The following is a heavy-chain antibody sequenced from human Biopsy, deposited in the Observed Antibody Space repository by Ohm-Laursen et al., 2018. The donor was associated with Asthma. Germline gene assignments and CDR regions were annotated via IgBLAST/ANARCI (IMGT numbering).Heavy chain of an antibody. CDR2: IYSGGTS. CDR3: ARGNSSNWSHYYFDY. V-gene: IGHV3-53*01. D-gene: IGHD2-2*01. CDR1: GFAVSRDH. Sequence: SLRLSCTASGFAVSRDHMFWVRQAPGKGLEWVSVIYSGGTSHTADSVRGRFTISRDYSKNTLYLQMHSLRAEDTAVYYCARGNSSNWSHYYFDYWGQGTLVTVSS. J-gene: IGHJ4*02.